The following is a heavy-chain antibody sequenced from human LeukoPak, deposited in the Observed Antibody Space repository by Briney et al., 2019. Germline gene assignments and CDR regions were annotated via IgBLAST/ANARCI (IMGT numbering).Heavy chain of an antibody. J-gene: IGHJ6*02. CDR1: GFTFSSYW. D-gene: IGHD3-10*01. CDR3: TRDRRYGGMDV. Sequence: GGSLRLSCAASGFTFSSYWMHWVRQAPGKGLVWVSRIISDGSCATHADSVKGRFTMSRDNAKNMLYLQMNSLRAEDTAVYYCTRDRRYGGMDVWGQGTTVTVSS. V-gene: IGHV3-74*01. CDR2: IISDGSCA.